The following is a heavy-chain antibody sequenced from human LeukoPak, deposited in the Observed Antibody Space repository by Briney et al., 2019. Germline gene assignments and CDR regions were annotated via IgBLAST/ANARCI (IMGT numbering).Heavy chain of an antibody. V-gene: IGHV4-34*01. J-gene: IGHJ2*01. CDR1: GVSFSGYY. D-gene: IGHD4-17*01. CDR2: INHSGST. Sequence: SETLSLTCAVYGVSFSGYYWSWIRQPPGKGLEWIGEINHSGSTNYNPSLKSRVTISVDTSKNQFSLKLSSVTAADTAVYYCARAPQPTSYGDYGKRYFDLWGRGTLVTVSS. CDR3: ARAPQPTSYGDYGKRYFDL.